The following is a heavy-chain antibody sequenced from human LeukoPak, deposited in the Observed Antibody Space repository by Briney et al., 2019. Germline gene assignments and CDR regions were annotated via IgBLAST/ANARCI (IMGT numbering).Heavy chain of an antibody. CDR2: IYYSGST. Sequence: SETLSLTCTVSGGSISGSTYYWGWVRQPPGKGLEWIGSIYYSGSTYYNPSLRSRVTISVDTSKNQFSLKLSSVTAADTAVYFCTLRNFWGQGSLVTVSS. CDR1: GGSISGSTYY. V-gene: IGHV4-39*01. J-gene: IGHJ4*02. CDR3: TLRNF.